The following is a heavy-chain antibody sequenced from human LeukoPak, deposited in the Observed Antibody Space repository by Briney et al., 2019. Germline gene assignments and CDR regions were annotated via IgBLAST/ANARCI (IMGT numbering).Heavy chain of an antibody. V-gene: IGHV5-10-1*01. CDR3: ARIPLDSSGYYYAGDGFDI. Sequence: GESLRISCKGSGYSFTSYWITWVRQMPGKGLEWMGKIDPNDSYTNYSPSLQGHVTISADKSISTAYLQWSSLKASDTAMYYCARIPLDSSGYYYAGDGFDIWDQGTMVTVSS. J-gene: IGHJ3*02. CDR2: IDPNDSYT. D-gene: IGHD3-22*01. CDR1: GYSFTSYW.